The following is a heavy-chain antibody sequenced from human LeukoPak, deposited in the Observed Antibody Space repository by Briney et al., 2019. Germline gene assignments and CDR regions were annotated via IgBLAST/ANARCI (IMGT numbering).Heavy chain of an antibody. CDR1: GGTFSSYA. V-gene: IGHV1-69*05. D-gene: IGHD2-15*01. Sequence: SVKDSCKASGGTFSSYAISWVRQAPGQGLEWMGGIIPIFGTANYAQKFQGRVTITTDESTGTAYMELSSLRSEDTAVYYCARARIVVVVAATQGYFDLWGRGTLVTVSS. CDR3: ARARIVVVVAATQGYFDL. J-gene: IGHJ2*01. CDR2: IIPIFGTA.